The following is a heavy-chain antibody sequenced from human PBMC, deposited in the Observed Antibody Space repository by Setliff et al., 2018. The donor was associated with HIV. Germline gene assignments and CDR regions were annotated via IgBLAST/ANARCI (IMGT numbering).Heavy chain of an antibody. D-gene: IGHD3-3*01. CDR2: ISSSGSTI. Sequence: GGSLRLSCAASGFTFSTYSMNWVRQAPGKGLEWVSYISSSGSTIYYADSVKGRFTISRDNAKNSLYLQMNSLRAEDTAVYYCAPLGGSRFYFDYWGQGTLVTVSS. V-gene: IGHV3-48*03. CDR3: APLGGSRFYFDY. CDR1: GFTFSTYS. J-gene: IGHJ4*02.